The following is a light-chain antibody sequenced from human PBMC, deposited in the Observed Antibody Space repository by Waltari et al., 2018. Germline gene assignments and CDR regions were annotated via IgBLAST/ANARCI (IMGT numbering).Light chain of an antibody. V-gene: IGKV1-5*03. CDR1: QSVRTF. Sequence: DIQMTQSPSTLSASVGDRVTITCRASQSVRTFLAWYPQKPGKAPKLLIYRASTLESGVPSRFAGSGSETEFTLTISGLQPDDFATYYCQQYNHYSWTFGQGTEVDIK. CDR3: QQYNHYSWT. CDR2: RAS. J-gene: IGKJ1*01.